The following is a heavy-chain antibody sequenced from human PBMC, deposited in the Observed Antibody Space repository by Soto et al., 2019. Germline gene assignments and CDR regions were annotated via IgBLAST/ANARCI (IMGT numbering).Heavy chain of an antibody. Sequence: ASVKVSCKASGGTFSSYAISWVQQAPGQGLEWMGWISAYNGNTNYAQKLQGRVTMTTDTSTSTAYMELRSLRSDDTAVYYCARDQDSPVTPHYWGQGTLVTVSS. V-gene: IGHV1-18*01. CDR1: GGTFSSYA. J-gene: IGHJ4*02. D-gene: IGHD4-17*01. CDR3: ARDQDSPVTPHY. CDR2: ISAYNGNT.